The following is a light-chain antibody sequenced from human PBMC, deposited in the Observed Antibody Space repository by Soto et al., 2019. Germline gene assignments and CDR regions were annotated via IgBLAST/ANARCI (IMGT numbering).Light chain of an antibody. CDR2: VVS. CDR3: QVWVSSSAHVV. V-gene: IGLV3-21*02. CDR1: NIGSKS. Sequence: SYELTQPPSVSVAPGQTARITCGGNNIGSKSVHWYQQKPAQAPVLVVYVVSNRPSGIPERVSGSNSGNTATLTISRVEAGDEADYYCQVWVSSSAHVVFGGGTKVTVL. J-gene: IGLJ3*02.